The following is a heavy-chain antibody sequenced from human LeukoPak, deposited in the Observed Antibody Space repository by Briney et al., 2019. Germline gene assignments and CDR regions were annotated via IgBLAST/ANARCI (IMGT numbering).Heavy chain of an antibody. CDR3: ASYSSGWYYFDY. V-gene: IGHV4-34*01. CDR2: INHSGST. J-gene: IGHJ4*02. D-gene: IGHD6-19*01. Sequence: PSETLSLTCTVYGGSFSGYYWSWIRQPPGKGLEGIGEINHSGSTNYNPSLKSRVTISVDTSKNQFSLKLSSVTAADTAVYYCASYSSGWYYFDYWGQGTLVTVSS. CDR1: GGSFSGYY.